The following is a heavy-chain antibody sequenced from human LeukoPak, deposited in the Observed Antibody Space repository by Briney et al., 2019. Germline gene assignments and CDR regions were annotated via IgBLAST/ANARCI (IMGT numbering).Heavy chain of an antibody. D-gene: IGHD2-21*02. Sequence: PSETLSLTCTVSGGSFSGGYYWTWIRPHPERGLEWIGYISSSGNTHYTPSLKSRITISVDTFENQFTLRLSSVSAADTAIYYCAREAGPYCGGDCYIDYWGQGTLVTVSS. CDR2: ISSSGNT. V-gene: IGHV4-31*03. CDR3: AREAGPYCGGDCYIDY. J-gene: IGHJ4*02. CDR1: GGSFSGGYY.